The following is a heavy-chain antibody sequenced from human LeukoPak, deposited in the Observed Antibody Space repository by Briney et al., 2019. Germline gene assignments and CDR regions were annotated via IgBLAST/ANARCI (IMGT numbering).Heavy chain of an antibody. Sequence: ASVKVSCKASGYTFTGYYMHWVRQAPGQGLEWMGLINPNSGGTNYAQKFQGRVTMTRHTSISTAYMELSRLRSDDTAVYYCARDHDDFWSGYYYGMDVWGQGTTVTVSS. CDR2: INPNSGGT. CDR1: GYTFTGYY. CDR3: ARDHDDFWSGYYYGMDV. V-gene: IGHV1-2*02. D-gene: IGHD3-3*01. J-gene: IGHJ6*02.